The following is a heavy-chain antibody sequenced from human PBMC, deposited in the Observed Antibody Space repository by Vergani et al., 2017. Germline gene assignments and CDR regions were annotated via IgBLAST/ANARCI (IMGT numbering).Heavy chain of an antibody. V-gene: IGHV4-4*07. CDR1: GGSISSYY. D-gene: IGHD2-2*01. CDR2: IYTSGST. J-gene: IGHJ6*03. Sequence: QVQLQESGPGLVKPSETLSLTCTVSGGSISSYYWSWIRQPAGKGLEWIGRIYTSGSTNYNPSLKSRVTMSVDTSKNQFSLKLSSVTAADTAGYYCARDSTDCSSTSCRSNYYYYYMDVWGKGTTVTVSS. CDR3: ARDSTDCSSTSCRSNYYYYYMDV.